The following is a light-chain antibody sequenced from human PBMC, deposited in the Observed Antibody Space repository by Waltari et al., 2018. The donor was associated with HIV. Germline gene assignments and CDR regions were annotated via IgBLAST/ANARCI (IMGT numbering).Light chain of an antibody. V-gene: IGLV1-47*01. CDR3: ATWDDSLSGSWV. Sequence: QSVLTQPPSASGTPGQRVTISCSGSSSNIGSNYVYWYQQLPGTAPKLLIYRNNQLPSGVPDRFSGSKSGTSASLAISGLRSEDESDYYCATWDDSLSGSWVFGGGTKLTVL. J-gene: IGLJ3*02. CDR1: SSNIGSNY. CDR2: RNN.